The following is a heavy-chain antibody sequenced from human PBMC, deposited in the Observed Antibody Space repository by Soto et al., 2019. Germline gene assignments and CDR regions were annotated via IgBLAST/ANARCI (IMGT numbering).Heavy chain of an antibody. V-gene: IGHV3-23*01. D-gene: IGHD2-8*01. J-gene: IGHJ6*02. CDR2: ISGSGGST. CDR1: GFTFSSYA. Sequence: EVQLLESGGGLVQPGGSLRLSCAASGFTFSSYAMSWVRQAPGKGLEWVSAISGSGGSTYYADSVKGRFTISRDNSKNTLYLQINSLRAEDTAVYYCAKGDYCTNGVCHAPQRGYYYYYGMDVWGQGTTVTVSS. CDR3: AKGDYCTNGVCHAPQRGYYYYYGMDV.